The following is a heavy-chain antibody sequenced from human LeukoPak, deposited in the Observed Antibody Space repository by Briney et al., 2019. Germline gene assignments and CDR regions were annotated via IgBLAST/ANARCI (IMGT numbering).Heavy chain of an antibody. J-gene: IGHJ4*02. V-gene: IGHV1-46*01. CDR3: ARDQEGFDY. CDR2: IYPRDGST. Sequence: AASLKVSCKASGGTFSSYAISWVRQAPGQGLQWMGMIYPRDGSTSYAQKFQGRVTVTRDTSTSTVHMELSGLRSEDTAVYYCARDQEGFDYWGQGTLVTVSS. CDR1: GGTFSSYA.